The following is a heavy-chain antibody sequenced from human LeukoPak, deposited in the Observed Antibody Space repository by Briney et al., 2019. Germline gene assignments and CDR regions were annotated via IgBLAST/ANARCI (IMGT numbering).Heavy chain of an antibody. CDR2: ISGSGGST. J-gene: IGHJ6*02. V-gene: IGHV3-23*01. CDR3: AKEVAVAGLYYYGMDV. Sequence: GGSLRLSCAASGFTFSSYAVSWVRQAPGKGLEWVSAISGSGGSTYYADSVKGRFTISRDNSKNTLYLQMNSLRAEDTAVYYCAKEVAVAGLYYYGMDVWGQGTTVTVSS. D-gene: IGHD6-19*01. CDR1: GFTFSSYA.